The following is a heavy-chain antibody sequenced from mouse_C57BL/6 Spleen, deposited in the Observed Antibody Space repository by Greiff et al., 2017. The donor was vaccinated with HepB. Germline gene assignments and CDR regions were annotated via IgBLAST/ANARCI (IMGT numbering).Heavy chain of an antibody. Sequence: EVQLQESGPGLVKPSQSLSLTCSVPGYSITSGYYWNWIRQFPGNKLEWMGYISYDGSNNYNPSLKNRISITRDTSKNQFFLKLNSVTTEDTARYYCARAWLLRDAMDYWGQGTSVTVSS. CDR3: ARAWLLRDAMDY. CDR1: GYSITSGYY. D-gene: IGHD2-3*01. J-gene: IGHJ4*01. V-gene: IGHV3-6*01. CDR2: ISYDGSN.